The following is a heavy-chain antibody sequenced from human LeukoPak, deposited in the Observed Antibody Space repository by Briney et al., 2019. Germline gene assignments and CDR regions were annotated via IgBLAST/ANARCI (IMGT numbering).Heavy chain of an antibody. J-gene: IGHJ4*02. CDR3: ARGSGGELSRHFDY. D-gene: IGHD3-16*02. CDR2: IYYSGNT. Sequence: VQPSETLSLTCTAAGTSIRSYYWSWLRQPPGKGLEWIGYIYYSGNTDYNFSLQSRVTISVDMSKNQFSLKLSSVTAADTAVYYCARGSGGELSRHFDYWGQGTLVTVSS. V-gene: IGHV4-59*01. CDR1: GTSIRSYY.